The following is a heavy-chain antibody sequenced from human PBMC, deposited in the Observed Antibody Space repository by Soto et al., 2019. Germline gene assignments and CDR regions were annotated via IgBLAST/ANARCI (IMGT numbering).Heavy chain of an antibody. CDR1: GYTFTSYA. Sequence: ASVKVSCKASGYTFTSYAMHWVRQAPGQRPEWMGWINAGNGSTKYSQKFQDRVTISKDTSANTAYMELSSLRSEDTAVYFCARVRIAVAGFDYWGQGTQVTVSS. CDR3: ARVRIAVAGFDY. J-gene: IGHJ4*02. D-gene: IGHD6-19*01. V-gene: IGHV1-3*01. CDR2: INAGNGST.